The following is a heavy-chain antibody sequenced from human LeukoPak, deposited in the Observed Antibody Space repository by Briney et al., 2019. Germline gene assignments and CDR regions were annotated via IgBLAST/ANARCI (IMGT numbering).Heavy chain of an antibody. CDR3: AKEGTDYGDYPYFFDY. Sequence: PGRSLTLSCAASGFTFSDSGMHWVRQAPGKGLEWVAIISFDGSRRFYADSVRGRFTVSRDNSKNTLFLQMDSLSADDTGVYYCAKEGTDYGDYPYFFDYWGQGTLVTVSS. V-gene: IGHV3-30*18. J-gene: IGHJ4*02. CDR1: GFTFSDSG. CDR2: ISFDGSRR. D-gene: IGHD4-17*01.